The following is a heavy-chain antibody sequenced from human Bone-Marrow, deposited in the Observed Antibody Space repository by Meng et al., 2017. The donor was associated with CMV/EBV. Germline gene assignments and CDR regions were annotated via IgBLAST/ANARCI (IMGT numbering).Heavy chain of an antibody. V-gene: IGHV1-69*02. CDR2: IIPILGIA. Sequence: SVKVSCKASGGTFSSYTISWVRQAPGQGLEWMGRIIPILGIANYAQKFQGRVTITADKSTSTAYMELSSLRSEDTAVYYCARGGVSSSSWYIYWGQGTLVTVSS. CDR1: GGTFSSYT. D-gene: IGHD6-13*01. J-gene: IGHJ4*02. CDR3: ARGGVSSSSWYIY.